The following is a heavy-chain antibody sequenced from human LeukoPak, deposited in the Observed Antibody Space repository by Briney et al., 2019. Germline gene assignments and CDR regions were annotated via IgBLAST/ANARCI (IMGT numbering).Heavy chain of an antibody. CDR2: IYYSGST. CDR3: ARGNNYDFWSGSFDY. D-gene: IGHD3-3*01. V-gene: IGHV4-59*02. CDR1: GFTVSSNY. Sequence: GSLRLSCAASGFTVSSNYMSWIRQPPGKGLEWIGYIYYSGSTNYNPSLKSRVTISVDTSKNQFSLKLSSVTAADTAVYYCARGNNYDFWSGSFDYWGQGTLVTVSS. J-gene: IGHJ4*02.